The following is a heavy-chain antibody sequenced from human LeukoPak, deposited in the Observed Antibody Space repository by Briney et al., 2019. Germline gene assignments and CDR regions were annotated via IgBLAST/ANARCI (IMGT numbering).Heavy chain of an antibody. CDR2: INHSGST. D-gene: IGHD3-3*01. CDR1: GGSFSGYY. CDR3: ARGRGYYDFWSGLNWFDP. J-gene: IGHJ5*02. V-gene: IGHV4-34*01. Sequence: SETLSLTCAVYGGSFSGYYWSWIRQPPGKGLEWIGEINHSGSTNYNPSLKSRVTISVGTSKNQFSLKLSSVTAADTAVYYCARGRGYYDFWSGLNWFDPWGQGTLVTVSS.